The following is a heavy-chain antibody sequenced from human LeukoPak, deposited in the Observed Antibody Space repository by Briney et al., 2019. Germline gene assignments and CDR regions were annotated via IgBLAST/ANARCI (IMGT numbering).Heavy chain of an antibody. CDR2: ISSSSSTI. D-gene: IGHD7-27*01. J-gene: IGHJ4*02. CDR3: ARGVDMGT. CDR1: GFTFSSYS. V-gene: IGHV3-48*04. Sequence: GGSLRLSCAASGFTFSSYSMNWVRQAPGKGLEWVSYISSSSSTIYYADSVKGRFTISRGNTKNSLYLQMNSLRAEDTAVYYCARGVDMGTWGQGTLVTVSS.